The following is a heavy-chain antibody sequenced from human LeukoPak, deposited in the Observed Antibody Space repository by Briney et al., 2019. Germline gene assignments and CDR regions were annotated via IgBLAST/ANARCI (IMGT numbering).Heavy chain of an antibody. CDR3: ARTPSYCSGGRCYVSHYFDY. CDR1: GFTFDDYA. V-gene: IGHV3-9*01. D-gene: IGHD2-15*01. J-gene: IGHJ4*02. CDR2: ISWNSGSI. Sequence: PGRSLRLSCAASGFTFDDYAMHWVRQAPGKGLEWVSGISWNSGSIGYADSVKGRFTTSRDNAKNSLYLQMNSLRAEDTASYYCARTPSYCSGGRCYVSHYFDYWGQGTLATVSS.